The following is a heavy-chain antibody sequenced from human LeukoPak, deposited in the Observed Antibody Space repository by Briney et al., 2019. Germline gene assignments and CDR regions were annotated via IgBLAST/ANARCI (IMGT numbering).Heavy chain of an antibody. J-gene: IGHJ4*02. D-gene: IGHD1-26*01. CDR3: ARGSSRGSYPRLDY. V-gene: IGHV4-39*01. CDR2: IYYSGST. Sequence: SVTLSLTCTVSGGSISSSSYYWGWIRQPPGKGLEWIGSIYYSGSTYYNPSLKSRVTISVDTSKNQFSLKLSSVTAADTAVYYCARGSSRGSYPRLDYWGQGTLVTVSS. CDR1: GGSISSSSYY.